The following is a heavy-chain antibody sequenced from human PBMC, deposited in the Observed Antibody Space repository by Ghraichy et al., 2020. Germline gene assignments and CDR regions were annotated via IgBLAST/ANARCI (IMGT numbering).Heavy chain of an antibody. D-gene: IGHD2-21*01. J-gene: IGHJ4*02. V-gene: IGHV3-15*01. CDR1: GFPFSNAW. Sequence: GGSLRLSCAASGFPFSNAWLNWVRQAPGKGLEWVGRIRSRADGGTSDYAAPVKGRFIFSRDDSKSTLYLQMSNLKTDDGGVYYCSTESGYFWGQGTLVTVSS. CDR2: IRSRADGGTS. CDR3: STESGYF.